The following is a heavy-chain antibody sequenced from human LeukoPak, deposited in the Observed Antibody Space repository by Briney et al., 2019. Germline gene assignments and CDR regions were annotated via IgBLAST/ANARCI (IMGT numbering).Heavy chain of an antibody. Sequence: PGGSLRLSCAASGFIFTNAWMSWVRQAPGKGLEWIGRIKSKTAGGATDYAAPVKGRFTVSRDDSKNTLYLQMTSLKIEDTGVYYCTTELYGGPDHWGRGTLVTVSS. D-gene: IGHD4-23*01. CDR3: TTELYGGPDH. CDR2: IKSKTAGGAT. CDR1: GFIFTNAW. J-gene: IGHJ4*02. V-gene: IGHV3-15*01.